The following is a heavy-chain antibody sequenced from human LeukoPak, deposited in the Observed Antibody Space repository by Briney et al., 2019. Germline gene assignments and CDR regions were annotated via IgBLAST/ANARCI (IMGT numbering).Heavy chain of an antibody. CDR3: ARDHEGGSFSFDP. Sequence: ASVKVSCKASGGIFSSYAISWVRQAPGQGLEWMGGIIPIFGTANYAQKFQGRVTITADESTSTAYMELSSLRSEDTAVYYCARDHEGGSFSFDPWGQGTLVTVSS. D-gene: IGHD2-15*01. J-gene: IGHJ5*02. V-gene: IGHV1-69*13. CDR2: IIPIFGTA. CDR1: GGIFSSYA.